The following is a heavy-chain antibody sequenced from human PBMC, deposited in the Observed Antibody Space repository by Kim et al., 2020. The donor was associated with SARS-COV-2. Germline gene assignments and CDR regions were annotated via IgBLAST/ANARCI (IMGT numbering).Heavy chain of an antibody. V-gene: IGHV3-30*01. CDR3: ARDGPLSSGDYYYYGMDV. Sequence: KGRFTISRDNSKNTLYLQMNSLRAEDTAVYYCARDGPLSSGDYYYYGMDVWGQGTTVTVSS. D-gene: IGHD3-10*02. J-gene: IGHJ6*02.